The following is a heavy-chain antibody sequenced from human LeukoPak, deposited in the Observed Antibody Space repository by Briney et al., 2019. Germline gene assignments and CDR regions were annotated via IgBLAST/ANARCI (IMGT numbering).Heavy chain of an antibody. Sequence: GGSLRLSCTVSGFPFTDYVIHWVRQAPGKGLEWVAVTSADESIKIYNDSVRGRFTISRDNSKNIQYLQMDSVRVEDTAVYYCARDPVLGAPDYLDYWGRGTLVTVSS. D-gene: IGHD1-26*01. CDR2: TSADESIK. V-gene: IGHV3-30-3*01. CDR3: ARDPVLGAPDYLDY. J-gene: IGHJ4*02. CDR1: GFPFTDYV.